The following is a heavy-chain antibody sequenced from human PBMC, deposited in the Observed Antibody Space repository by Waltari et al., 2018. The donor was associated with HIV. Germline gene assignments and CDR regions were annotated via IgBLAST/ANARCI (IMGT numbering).Heavy chain of an antibody. J-gene: IGHJ4*02. Sequence: EVQLVESGGGLVQPGGSLRTSCAASGSTFRSYSMHWVRQAQGKGLEWVSYISSSSSTISYADSVRGRFTISRDDSKNTLYLQMNSLKTEDTAVYYCTTGIGEAGYFDYWGQGTLVTVSS. V-gene: IGHV3-48*01. CDR3: TTGIGEAGYFDY. CDR2: ISSSSSTI. CDR1: GSTFRSYS. D-gene: IGHD3-3*01.